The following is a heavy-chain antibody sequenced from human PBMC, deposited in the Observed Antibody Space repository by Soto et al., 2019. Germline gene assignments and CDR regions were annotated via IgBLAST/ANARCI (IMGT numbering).Heavy chain of an antibody. D-gene: IGHD6-6*01. Sequence: QVQLVQSGGEVKKPGASVEVSCRTSGYMFTTYGMSWVRQAPGQGLEWMAWISAYNGNKKYAQKSQGKAPMTTDTPTSTVSMELRTLPSADTGTYFCARPGGGMAARPLEYWGQGTLVTVSS. J-gene: IGHJ4*02. V-gene: IGHV1-18*04. CDR2: ISAYNGNK. CDR1: GYMFTTYG. CDR3: ARPGGGMAARPLEY.